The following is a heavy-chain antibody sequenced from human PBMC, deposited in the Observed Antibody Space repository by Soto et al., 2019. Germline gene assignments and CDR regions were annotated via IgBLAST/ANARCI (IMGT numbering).Heavy chain of an antibody. V-gene: IGHV3-23*01. CDR2: ISDSAVTT. CDR1: GFTFRDYA. J-gene: IGHJ4*02. Sequence: EVQLLESGGGLVQPGGSLRLSCAASGFTFRDYAMSWVRQAPGKGLEWVSTISDSAVTTYYADSVKGRFTISRDNSKNRFYLQMNRLRVEDTAVYYCAKVPFVGWEVRESDYWGQGSLVTVSS. CDR3: AKVPFVGWEVRESDY. D-gene: IGHD1-26*01.